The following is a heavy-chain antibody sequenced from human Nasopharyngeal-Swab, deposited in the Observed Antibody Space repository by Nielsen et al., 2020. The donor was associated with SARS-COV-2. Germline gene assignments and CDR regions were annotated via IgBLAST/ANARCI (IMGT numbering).Heavy chain of an antibody. CDR3: ARRGLITMIHRWFDP. D-gene: IGHD3-22*01. CDR2: IYYSGST. J-gene: IGHJ5*02. Sequence: RQAPGKGLEWIGSIYYSGSTYYNPSLKSRVTISVDTSKNQFSLKLSSVTAADTAVYYCARRGLITMIHRWFDPWGQGTLVTVSS. V-gene: IGHV4-39*01.